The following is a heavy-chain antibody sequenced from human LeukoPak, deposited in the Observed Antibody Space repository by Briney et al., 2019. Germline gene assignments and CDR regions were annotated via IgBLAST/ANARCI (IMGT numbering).Heavy chain of an antibody. CDR2: ISSNGGST. Sequence: GGSLRLSCSASGFTFSSYAMHWVRQAPGKGLEYVSAISSNGGSTYYADSVKGRFTISRDNFKNTLYLQMSSLRAEDTAVYYCVKGSNLRYFDWLNDYWGQGTLVTVSS. D-gene: IGHD3-9*01. CDR1: GFTFSSYA. J-gene: IGHJ4*02. CDR3: VKGSNLRYFDWLNDY. V-gene: IGHV3-64D*09.